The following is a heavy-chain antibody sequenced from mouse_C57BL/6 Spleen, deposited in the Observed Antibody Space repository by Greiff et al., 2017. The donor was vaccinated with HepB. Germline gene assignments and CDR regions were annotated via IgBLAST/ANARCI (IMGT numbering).Heavy chain of an antibody. V-gene: IGHV3-6*01. CDR3: ARKGTYYSNYGFAY. D-gene: IGHD2-5*01. CDR2: ISYDGSN. J-gene: IGHJ3*01. Sequence: EVKVEESGPGLVKPSQSLSLTCSVTGYSITSGYYWNWIRQFPGNKLEWMGYISYDGSNNYNPSLKNRISITRDTSKNQFFLKLNSVTTEDTATYYCARKGTYYSNYGFAYWGQGTLVTVSA. CDR1: GYSITSGYY.